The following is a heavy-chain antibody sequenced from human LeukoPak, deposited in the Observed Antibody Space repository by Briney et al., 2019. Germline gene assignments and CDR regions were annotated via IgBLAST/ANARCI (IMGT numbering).Heavy chain of an antibody. D-gene: IGHD6-19*01. Sequence: NPGGSLRLSCAASGFTFSSYSMNWVRQAPGKGLEWVSSISSSSYIYYADSVKGRFTISRDNSKSTLYLQMNSLRAEDTAVYYCVAGKGDYWGQGTLVTVSS. CDR1: GFTFSSYS. J-gene: IGHJ4*02. V-gene: IGHV3-21*04. CDR3: VAGKGDY. CDR2: ISSSSYI.